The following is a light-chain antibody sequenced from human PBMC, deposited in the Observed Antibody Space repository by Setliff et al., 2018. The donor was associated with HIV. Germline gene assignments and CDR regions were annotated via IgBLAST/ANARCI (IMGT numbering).Light chain of an antibody. CDR2: SNN. J-gene: IGLJ1*01. V-gene: IGLV1-44*01. Sequence: QSVLTQPPSASGTPGQRVTISCSGSRSNIGTNTVHWYQQLPGTAPKLLIYSNNQRPSGVPDRFSGYKSGTSASLAISGLQSEDEADYYCSSYSSISTQMFGTGTKVTVL. CDR1: RSNIGTNT. CDR3: SSYSSISTQM.